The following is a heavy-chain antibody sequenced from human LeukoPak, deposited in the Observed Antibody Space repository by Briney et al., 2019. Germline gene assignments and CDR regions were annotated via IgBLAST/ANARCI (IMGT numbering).Heavy chain of an antibody. D-gene: IGHD3-9*01. V-gene: IGHV4-4*07. J-gene: IGHJ4*02. Sequence: SETLSLTCTVSNGSMNNYLWSWIRQSAEKGLEWIGHIETRGVTDNNPSLKSRLTMSIDTSKNQFSLKLRSVTAADTAVYFCARDSSILTGHRYYFDKWGQGTLVTVSS. CDR3: ARDSSILTGHRYYFDK. CDR2: IETRGVT. CDR1: NGSMNNYL.